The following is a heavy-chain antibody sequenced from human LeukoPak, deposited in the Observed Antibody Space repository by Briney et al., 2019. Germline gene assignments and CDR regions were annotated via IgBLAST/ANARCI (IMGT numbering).Heavy chain of an antibody. CDR1: GGSISSGSYY. CDR3: ARGHYDFWSGYYMETYHNWFDP. CDR2: IYTSGST. D-gene: IGHD3-3*01. V-gene: IGHV4-61*02. J-gene: IGHJ5*02. Sequence: KTSQTLSLTCTVSGGSISSGSYYWSWIRQPAGKGLEWIGRIYTSGSTNYNPSLKSRVTIPVGTSKNQFSLKLSSVTAADTAVYYCARGHYDFWSGYYMETYHNWFDPWGQGTLVTVSS.